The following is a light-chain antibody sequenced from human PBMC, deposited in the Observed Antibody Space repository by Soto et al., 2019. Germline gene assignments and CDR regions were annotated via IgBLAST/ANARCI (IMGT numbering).Light chain of an antibody. CDR3: SSYAGSTAVVV. CDR2: EVT. CDR1: RSDVGRYNL. V-gene: IGLV2-23*02. Sequence: QSALTQPASVSGSPGQSITIPCTGTRSDVGRYNLVSWYQQHPGQAPKLIIYEVTKRPSGVSFRLSGSKSGNTASLTISGLQAEDEADYYCSSYAGSTAVVVFGGGTKLTVL. J-gene: IGLJ2*01.